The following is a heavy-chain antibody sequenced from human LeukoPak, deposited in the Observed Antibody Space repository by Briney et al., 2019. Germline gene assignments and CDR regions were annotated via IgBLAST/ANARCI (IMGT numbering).Heavy chain of an antibody. D-gene: IGHD3-10*01. CDR2: FDPEDGET. V-gene: IGHV1-24*01. Sequence: GASVKVSCKVSGYTLTELSMHWVRQAPGKGLEWMGGFDPEDGETIYAQKFQGRVTMTEDTSTDTAYMELSSLRSEDTAIYYFATDRAYFGSGNFFDYWGQGTLVTVSS. J-gene: IGHJ4*02. CDR3: ATDRAYFGSGNFFDY. CDR1: GYTLTELS.